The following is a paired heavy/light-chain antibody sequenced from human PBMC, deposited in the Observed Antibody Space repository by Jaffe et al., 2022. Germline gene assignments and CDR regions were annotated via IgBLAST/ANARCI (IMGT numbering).Light chain of an antibody. CDR1: QSLLHSNGYNY. CDR3: MQALQTPLT. J-gene: IGKJ1*01. V-gene: IGKV2-28*01. CDR2: LGS. Sequence: DIVMTQSPLSLPVTPGEPASISCRSSQSLLHSNGYNYLDWYLQKPGQSPQLLIYLGSNRASGVPDRFSGSGSGTDFTLKISRVEAEDVGVYYCMQALQTPLTFGQGTKVEIK.
Heavy chain of an antibody. J-gene: IGHJ6*03. CDR3: ARRFPYYDSSVNLGVGYYYMDV. D-gene: IGHD3-22*01. CDR1: GGSISSSNW. V-gene: IGHV4-4*02. Sequence: QVQLQESGPGLVKPSGTLSLTCAVSGGSISSSNWWSWIRQPPGKGLEWIGEIYHSGSTNYNPSLKSRVTISVDKSKNQFSLKLSSVTAADTAVYYCARRFPYYDSSVNLGVGYYYMDVWGKGTTVTVSS. CDR2: IYHSGST.